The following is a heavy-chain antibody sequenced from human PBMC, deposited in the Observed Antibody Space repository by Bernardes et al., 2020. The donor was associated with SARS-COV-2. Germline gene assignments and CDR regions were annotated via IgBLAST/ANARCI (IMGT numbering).Heavy chain of an antibody. Sequence: ASVKVSCKASGYTFTGYYLQWVRQAPGQGLEWMGWINPSSGVTNYAQKLQGRVTMTRDKSISTVYMELSRLRSDDTAVYYCARDGYSSGPYDSWGQGTLVTVSS. D-gene: IGHD6-19*01. V-gene: IGHV1-2*02. CDR2: INPSSGVT. J-gene: IGHJ4*02. CDR3: ARDGYSSGPYDS. CDR1: GYTFTGYY.